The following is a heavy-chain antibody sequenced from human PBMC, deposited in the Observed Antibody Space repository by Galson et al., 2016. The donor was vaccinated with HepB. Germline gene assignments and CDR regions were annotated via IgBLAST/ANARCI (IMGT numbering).Heavy chain of an antibody. D-gene: IGHD3-22*01. CDR1: GFGVGSTY. CDR3: ARGPVVTYYSGPTWVDP. Sequence: SLRLSCAVSGFGVGSTYMNWVRQAPGEGLEWASVIYSNGRTYYADSVRGRFTVSRDRSKNILYLQMNSLRVEDTAVYYCARGPVVTYYSGPTWVDPWCQGTLVTVSS. CDR2: IYSNGRT. V-gene: IGHV3-53*01. J-gene: IGHJ5*02.